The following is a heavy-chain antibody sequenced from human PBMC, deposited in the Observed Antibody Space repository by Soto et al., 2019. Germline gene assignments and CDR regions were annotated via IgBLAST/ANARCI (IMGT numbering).Heavy chain of an antibody. CDR3: TTYHGDYNFDH. D-gene: IGHD4-17*01. CDR2: FDPDEAET. CDR1: GYTLNEVA. Sequence: QVQLVQSGAEVKKPGASVKVSCKVSGYTLNEVAMHWVRQAPGKGLEWLGGFDPDEAETIYAQHFQGRVTMTEDTSTDTVYMELSSLRSEDTASYFCTTYHGDYNFDHWGQGPLVIVSS. J-gene: IGHJ5*02. V-gene: IGHV1-24*01.